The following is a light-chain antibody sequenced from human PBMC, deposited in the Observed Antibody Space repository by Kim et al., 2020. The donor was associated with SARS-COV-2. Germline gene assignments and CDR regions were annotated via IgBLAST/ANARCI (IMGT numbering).Light chain of an antibody. Sequence: AGGARVTISCRVRQGIRRYLSWYRQKPGKVPKLLIYSASNLQSGVPSRFSGSGSGTDFTLTINSLQPEDVATYYGQRTYNAPRGTCGGGTKVDIK. CDR1: QGIRRY. V-gene: IGKV1-27*01. J-gene: IGKJ4*01. CDR3: QRTYNAPRGT. CDR2: SAS.